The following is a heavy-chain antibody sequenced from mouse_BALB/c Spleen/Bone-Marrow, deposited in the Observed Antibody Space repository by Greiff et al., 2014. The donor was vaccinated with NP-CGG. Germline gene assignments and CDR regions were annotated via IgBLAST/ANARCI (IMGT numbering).Heavy chain of an antibody. CDR2: INPYNGDT. J-gene: IGHJ2*01. CDR3: ARDYYDYYFDY. V-gene: IGHV1-20*02. Sequence: VHVKQSGPELVKPGASVKISCKASGYSFTGYFMNWVMQSHGKSLEWIGRINPYNGDTFYNQKFKGKATLTVDKSSSTAHVELRSLASEDSAVYYCARDYYDYYFDYWGQGTTLTVSS. CDR1: GYSFTGYF. D-gene: IGHD2-4*01.